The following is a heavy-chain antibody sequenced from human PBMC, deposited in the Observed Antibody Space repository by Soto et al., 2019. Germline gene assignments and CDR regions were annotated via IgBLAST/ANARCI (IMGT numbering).Heavy chain of an antibody. J-gene: IGHJ4*02. CDR1: GFTFSSYG. D-gene: IGHD2-15*01. CDR2: ISYDGSNK. Sequence: QVQLVESGGGVVQPGRSLRLSCAASGFTFSSYGMHWVRQAPGKGLEWVAVISYDGSNKYYADSVKGRFTISRDNTKNTLYLQMNSRRAEDTAGYYCARAGGLLLDYWGQGTLVTVSS. V-gene: IGHV3-30*03. CDR3: ARAGGLLLDY.